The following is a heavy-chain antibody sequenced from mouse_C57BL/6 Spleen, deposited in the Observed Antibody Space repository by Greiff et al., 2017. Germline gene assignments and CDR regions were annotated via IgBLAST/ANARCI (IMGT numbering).Heavy chain of an antibody. CDR3: ASGGRFDY. V-gene: IGHV1-50*01. CDR2: IDPSDSYT. D-gene: IGHD3-3*01. J-gene: IGHJ2*01. CDR1: GYTFTSYW. Sequence: QVQLQQPGAELVKPGASVKLSCKASGYTFTSYWMQWVKQRPGQGLEWIGEIDPSDSYTNYTQKFKGKATLTVDTSSSTAYMQLSSLTSEDSAVYYCASGGRFDYWGQGTTLTVSS.